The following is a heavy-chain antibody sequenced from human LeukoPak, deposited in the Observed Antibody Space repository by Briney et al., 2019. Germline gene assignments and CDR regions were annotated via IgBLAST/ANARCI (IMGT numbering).Heavy chain of an antibody. Sequence: PGGSLRLSCAASGFTFSNYAMSWVRQAPGKGLECVTVITNTGTATAYADSVKGRFTISRDNSNNTLYLQMNSLRAEDTAVYYCAKGTLGYCSGSSCYPFDSWGQGTLVTVSS. V-gene: IGHV3-23*05. J-gene: IGHJ4*02. D-gene: IGHD2-15*01. CDR1: GFTFSNYA. CDR2: ITNTGTAT. CDR3: AKGTLGYCSGSSCYPFDS.